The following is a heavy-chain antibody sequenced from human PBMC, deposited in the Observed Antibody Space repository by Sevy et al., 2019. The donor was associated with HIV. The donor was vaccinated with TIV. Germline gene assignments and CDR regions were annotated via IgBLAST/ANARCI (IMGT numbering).Heavy chain of an antibody. CDR1: GYTFTSYG. CDR3: ASAGYYSGFYDILTGLDY. Sequence: ASVKVSCKASGYTFTSYGISWARQAPGQGLEWMGWISVYNGNTNYAQKLQARVTMTTDTSTSTAYMEVRSLRSDDTAVYYCASAGYYSGFYDILTGLDYWGQGTLVTVSS. CDR2: ISVYNGNT. D-gene: IGHD3-9*01. J-gene: IGHJ4*02. V-gene: IGHV1-18*01.